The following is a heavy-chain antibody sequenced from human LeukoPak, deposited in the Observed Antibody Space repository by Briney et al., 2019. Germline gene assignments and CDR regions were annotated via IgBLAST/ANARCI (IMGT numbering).Heavy chain of an antibody. V-gene: IGHV3-30*09. Sequence: GGSLRLSCAASGFSFNTYAMHWVRQAPGKGLEWVAVISYDGSNKYYTDSVKGPFAISRDNSRNTLYLQVNSLRAEDTAAYFCARGVLTGGTYFAYWGQGTLVTVSS. CDR1: GFSFNTYA. J-gene: IGHJ4*02. D-gene: IGHD4/OR15-4a*01. CDR2: ISYDGSNK. CDR3: ARGVLTGGTYFAY.